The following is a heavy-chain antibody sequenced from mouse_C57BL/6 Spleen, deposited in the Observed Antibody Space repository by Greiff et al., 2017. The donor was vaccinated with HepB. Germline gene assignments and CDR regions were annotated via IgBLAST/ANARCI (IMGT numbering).Heavy chain of an antibody. CDR1: GFTFSSYT. J-gene: IGHJ2*01. CDR3: ARRGLYYGSSLDYFDY. Sequence: DVKLVESGGGLVKPGGSLKLSCAASGFTFSSYTMSWVRQTPEKRLEWVATISGGGGNTYYPDSVKGRFTISRDNAKNTLYLQMSSLRSEDTALYYCARRGLYYGSSLDYFDYWGQGTTLTVSS. D-gene: IGHD1-1*01. V-gene: IGHV5-9*01. CDR2: ISGGGGNT.